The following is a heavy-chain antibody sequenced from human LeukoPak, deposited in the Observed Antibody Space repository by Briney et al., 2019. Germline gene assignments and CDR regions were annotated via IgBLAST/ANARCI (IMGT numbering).Heavy chain of an antibody. CDR2: ISTRGNT. J-gene: IGHJ4*02. Sequence: PSETLSLTCSVSGDFITNRYWSWFRQSAGKGLEWIGRISTRGNTNYNPSLKSRVTTSVDTSNKHFSLKLTSVTAADTAVYYCVRNWDFWGQGTVVTVSS. V-gene: IGHV4-4*07. CDR3: VRNWDF. D-gene: IGHD1-1*01. CDR1: GDFITNRY.